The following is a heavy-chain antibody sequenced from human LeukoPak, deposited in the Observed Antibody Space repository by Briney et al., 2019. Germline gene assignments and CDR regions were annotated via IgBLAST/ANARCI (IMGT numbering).Heavy chain of an antibody. CDR3: ARHLRWKTSFSPFDY. J-gene: IGHJ4*02. CDR2: INHSENT. Sequence: SETLSLTCAVYGGSFSGYYWSWIRQPLGKGLEWIGEINHSENTDYNPSLKSRVTISVDTSKNQLSLKLSSVTAADTAVYYCARHLRWKTSFSPFDYWGQGTLVTVSS. D-gene: IGHD1-1*01. V-gene: IGHV4-34*01. CDR1: GGSFSGYY.